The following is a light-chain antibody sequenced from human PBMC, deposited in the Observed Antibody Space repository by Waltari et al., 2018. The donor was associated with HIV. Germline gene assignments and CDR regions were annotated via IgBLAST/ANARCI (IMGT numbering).Light chain of an antibody. CDR1: SSNIRSNI. CDR3: AAWDDSLSGPV. J-gene: IGLJ2*01. V-gene: IGLV1-47*01. Sequence: QSVLTQQPSASGTPGQRVTFSCSGSSSNIRSNIVNWYQQLPVTAPRLIISWNNQRPPGFPELCSASKSGPSASLAISGLRSEDEADYYCAAWDDSLSGPVFGGGTKLTVL. CDR2: WNN.